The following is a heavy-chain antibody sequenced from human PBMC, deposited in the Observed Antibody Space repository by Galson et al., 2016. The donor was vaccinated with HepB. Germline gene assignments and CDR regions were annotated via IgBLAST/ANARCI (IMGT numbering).Heavy chain of an antibody. Sequence: SLRLSCAGSGFIFRGYGMHWVRQAPGKGLEWVAADSMDGRRKFYSDSVRGRFTISRDNSNNRLFLQMDSLRPGDTAVYYCAKRHEFCPPVGCSVDYWGQGTLVSVSS. CDR3: AKRHEFCPPVGCSVDY. D-gene: IGHD3-10*02. CDR2: DSMDGRRK. V-gene: IGHV3-30*18. J-gene: IGHJ4*02. CDR1: GFIFRGYG.